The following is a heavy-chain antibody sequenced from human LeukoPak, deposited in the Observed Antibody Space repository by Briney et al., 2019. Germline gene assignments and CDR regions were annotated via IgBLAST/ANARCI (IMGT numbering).Heavy chain of an antibody. Sequence: GGSLRLSCAASGFTFSSYEMNWVRQAPGKGLEWVSYITTGSSYTNYADSVKGRFTISRDNAKNSLYLQMNSLRAEDTAVYYCARVGGYCSSSTACWGYYFDQWGQGTLVTVSS. CDR2: ITTGSSYT. CDR1: GFTFSSYE. V-gene: IGHV3-21*05. CDR3: ARVGGYCSSSTACWGYYFDQ. D-gene: IGHD2-2*01. J-gene: IGHJ4*02.